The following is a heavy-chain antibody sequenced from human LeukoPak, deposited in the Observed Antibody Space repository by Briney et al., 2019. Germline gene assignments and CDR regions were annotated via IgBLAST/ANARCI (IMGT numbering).Heavy chain of an antibody. CDR1: GFTFSYYG. Sequence: GGSLRLSCAASGFTFSYYGMHWVRQAPGKGLEWVAFIQYDGTKKYYADSLKGRFTISRDDSKNTLYVRMNSLRAEDTAVYYCAKDIVLLSASIGGTPDYWGQGTLVTVSS. D-gene: IGHD2-2*02. V-gene: IGHV3-30*02. J-gene: IGHJ4*02. CDR3: AKDIVLLSASIGGTPDY. CDR2: IQYDGTKK.